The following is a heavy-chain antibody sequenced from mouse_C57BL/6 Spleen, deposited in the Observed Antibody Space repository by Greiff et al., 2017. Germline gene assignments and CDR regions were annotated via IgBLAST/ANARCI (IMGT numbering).Heavy chain of an antibody. J-gene: IGHJ3*01. CDR1: GYTFTDYE. D-gene: IGHD2-3*01. CDR2: IDPETGGT. V-gene: IGHV1-15*01. CDR3: TTLYDGYRAY. Sequence: QVQLQQSGAELVRPGASVTLSCKASGYTFTDYEMHWVKQTPVHGLEWIGAIDPETGGTAYNQKFKGKAILTADKSSSTAYMERRSLTSEDSAVYYCTTLYDGYRAYWGQGTLVTVSA.